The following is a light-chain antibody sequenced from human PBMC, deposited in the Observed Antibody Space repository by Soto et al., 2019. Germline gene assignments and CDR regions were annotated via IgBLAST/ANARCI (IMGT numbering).Light chain of an antibody. CDR3: SAYTVSRTYV. CDR2: NVY. V-gene: IGLV2-14*03. J-gene: IGLJ1*01. Sequence: QSPLTQPASVSGSPGQSITISCTGTISDVGAYNFVSWHQQHPGKAPKLMIYNVYDRPSGISYRFSGSKSGNTASLTISGLQGEDEADYYCSAYTVSRTYVFGTGTKV. CDR1: ISDVGAYNF.